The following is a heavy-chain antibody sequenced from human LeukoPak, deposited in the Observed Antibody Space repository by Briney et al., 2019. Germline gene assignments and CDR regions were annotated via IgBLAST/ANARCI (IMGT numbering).Heavy chain of an antibody. Sequence: GRPLRLSCAAPGFTFSSYGMPWVRQAPGKGLEWVAVIWYDGSNKYYADSVKGRFTISRDNSKNTLYLQMNSLRAEDTAVYYCARGIYCSGGSCSVDYYYYGMDVWGQGTTVTVSS. J-gene: IGHJ6*02. CDR3: ARGIYCSGGSCSVDYYYYGMDV. CDR2: IWYDGSNK. CDR1: GFTFSSYG. D-gene: IGHD2-15*01. V-gene: IGHV3-33*01.